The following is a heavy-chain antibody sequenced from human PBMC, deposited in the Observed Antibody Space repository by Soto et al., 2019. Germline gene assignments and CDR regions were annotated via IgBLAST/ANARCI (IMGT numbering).Heavy chain of an antibody. J-gene: IGHJ1*01. Sequence: VGSLRLSCAASGFTFSSYGMSCVRQAPEKGLEWVSGISASDGGAYYADSVKGRFTISRGNSENTLYLQMNSLRVEDTAVYYYAKDSDREYFQHWGQGTLVSVSS. CDR3: AKDSDREYFQH. CDR2: ISASDGGA. CDR1: GFTFSSYG. V-gene: IGHV3-23*01. D-gene: IGHD3-10*01.